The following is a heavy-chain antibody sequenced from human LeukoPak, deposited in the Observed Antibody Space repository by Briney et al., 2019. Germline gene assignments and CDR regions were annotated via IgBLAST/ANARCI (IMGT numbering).Heavy chain of an antibody. V-gene: IGHV1-69*05. CDR3: ATYLGSGSYYFDY. CDR2: IIPIFGTA. Sequence: SVKVSCKASAYTFTSYDINWVRQAPGQGLEWMGRIIPIFGTANYAQKFQGRVTITTDESTSTAYMELSSLRSEDTAVYYCATYLGSGSYYFDYWGQGTLVTVSS. J-gene: IGHJ4*02. CDR1: AYTFTSYD. D-gene: IGHD3-10*01.